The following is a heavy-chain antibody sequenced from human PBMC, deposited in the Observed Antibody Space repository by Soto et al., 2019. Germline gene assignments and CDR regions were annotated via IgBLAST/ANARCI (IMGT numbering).Heavy chain of an antibody. J-gene: IGHJ6*02. CDR2: IYYSGST. Sequence: SETLSLTCTVSGSSVSSGSYYWSWIRQPPGKGLEWIGYIYYSGSTNYNPSLKSRVTISVDTSKNQFSLKLSSVTAADTAVYYCARDRYCSSTSCKYYYYGMDVWGQGTTVTVSS. D-gene: IGHD2-2*01. CDR1: GSSVSSGSYY. V-gene: IGHV4-61*01. CDR3: ARDRYCSSTSCKYYYYGMDV.